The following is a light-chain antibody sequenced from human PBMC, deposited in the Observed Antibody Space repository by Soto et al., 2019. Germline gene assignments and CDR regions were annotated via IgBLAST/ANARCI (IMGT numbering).Light chain of an antibody. Sequence: QAVVTQPPSASGTPGQRVTISCSGSSSNIGGNYVYWYQQLPGTAPKLLIYRNNQRPSGVPDRFSGSKSGTSASLAISGLRSADEADYYCAAWDDSLSGVVFGGGTKLTVL. CDR3: AAWDDSLSGVV. V-gene: IGLV1-47*01. CDR2: RNN. CDR1: SSNIGGNY. J-gene: IGLJ2*01.